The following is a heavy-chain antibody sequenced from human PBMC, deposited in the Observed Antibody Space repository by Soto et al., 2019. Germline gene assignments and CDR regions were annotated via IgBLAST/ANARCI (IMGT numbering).Heavy chain of an antibody. CDR2: ISSRSSYI. J-gene: IGHJ4*02. D-gene: IGHD2-2*01. CDR3: ARYGYCSSTSCSSADY. Sequence: EVQLVESGGGLGKPGGSLRLSCAASGFTFSSYSLNWVRQAPGKGLEWVSSISSRSSYIYYADSVKGRFTIARDNAKNSLYLQMNSRRAEDTAVYYGARYGYCSSTSCSSADYLGQGTLVTVSS. CDR1: GFTFSSYS. V-gene: IGHV3-21*01.